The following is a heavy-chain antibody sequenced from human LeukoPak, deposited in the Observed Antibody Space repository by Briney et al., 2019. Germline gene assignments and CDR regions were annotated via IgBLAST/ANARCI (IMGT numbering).Heavy chain of an antibody. CDR1: GYTFTGYY. D-gene: IGHD2-15*01. Sequence: ASVKVSCKASGYTFTGYYMHWVRQAPGQGLEWMGWINPNSGGTNYAQKFQGRVTMTRNTSISTAYMELSSLRSEDTAVYYCARSAYCSGGSCYRFDPWGQGTLVTVSS. CDR2: INPNSGGT. J-gene: IGHJ5*02. CDR3: ARSAYCSGGSCYRFDP. V-gene: IGHV1-2*02.